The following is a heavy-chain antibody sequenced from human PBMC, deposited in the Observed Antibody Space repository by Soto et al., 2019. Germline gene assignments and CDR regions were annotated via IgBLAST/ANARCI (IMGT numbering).Heavy chain of an antibody. V-gene: IGHV3-30-3*01. J-gene: IGHJ6*04. D-gene: IGHD1-26*01. Sequence: QVQLVESGGGVVQPGKSLKLSCVASGFTFNKFDMHWIRQTPDKRLQWVPFIAYDGINKYYTGPVKVRFSVSRDNSKHTLSLQMNNLGLEATATYFCARGDQYDILHHYYAMDVWGAGTTGTISS. CDR3: ARGDQYDILHHYYAMDV. CDR2: IAYDGINK. CDR1: GFTFNKFD.